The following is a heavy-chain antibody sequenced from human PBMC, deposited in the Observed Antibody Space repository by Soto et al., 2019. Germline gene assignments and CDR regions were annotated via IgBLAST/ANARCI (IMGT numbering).Heavy chain of an antibody. CDR3: AREYYYDSGVFDY. V-gene: IGHV3-7*05. D-gene: IGHD3-22*01. Sequence: EVQLVESGGGLVQPGGSLRLSCAASGFTFSSYWMSWVRQAPGKGLEWVANIKQDGSEKYYVDSVKGRFTISRDNAKNSRYLQMNSLRAEDTAVYYCAREYYYDSGVFDYWGQGTLVTVSS. CDR1: GFTFSSYW. CDR2: IKQDGSEK. J-gene: IGHJ4*02.